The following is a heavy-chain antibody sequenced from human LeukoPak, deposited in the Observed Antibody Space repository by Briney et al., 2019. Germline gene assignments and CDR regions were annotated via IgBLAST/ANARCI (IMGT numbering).Heavy chain of an antibody. CDR2: ISSSCSNI. Sequence: GGSLRLSCAASGFTFSSYEMNWVRQAPGKGLEWVSYISSSCSNIYYADSVKGRFTISRDNAKNTLYLQMNSLRAEDTAVYYCARDPSSGRDREPDYWGQGTLVTVSS. J-gene: IGHJ4*02. D-gene: IGHD6-19*01. CDR1: GFTFSSYE. CDR3: ARDPSSGRDREPDY. V-gene: IGHV3-48*03.